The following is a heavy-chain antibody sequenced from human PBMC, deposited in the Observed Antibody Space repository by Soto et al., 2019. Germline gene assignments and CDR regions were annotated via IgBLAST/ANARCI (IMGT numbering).Heavy chain of an antibody. CDR3: ARVYGIAARLSGFDP. V-gene: IGHV3-53*01. CDR1: VFTGSSNY. D-gene: IGHD6-6*01. CDR2: IYSGGST. J-gene: IGHJ5*02. Sequence: WWSLRLSCSASVFTGSSNYMSWFRQAPGKGLEWVSVIYSGGSTYYADSVKGRFTISRDNSKNTLYLQMNSLRAEDTAVYYCARVYGIAARLSGFDPWGQGTLVTVSS.